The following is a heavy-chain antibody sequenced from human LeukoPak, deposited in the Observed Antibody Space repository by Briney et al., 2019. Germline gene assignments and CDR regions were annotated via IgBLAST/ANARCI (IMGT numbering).Heavy chain of an antibody. CDR1: GFTISSNY. D-gene: IGHD2-15*01. Sequence: GGSLRLSCAASGFTISSNYMTWVRQAPGKGLEWVSVIYSGGSTFYADSVKGRFTLSRDNSKSTVYLQMNNLRAEDTAVYYCARGRGSCSGGSCYDYWGQGTLVTVSS. J-gene: IGHJ4*02. V-gene: IGHV3-53*01. CDR2: IYSGGST. CDR3: ARGRGSCSGGSCYDY.